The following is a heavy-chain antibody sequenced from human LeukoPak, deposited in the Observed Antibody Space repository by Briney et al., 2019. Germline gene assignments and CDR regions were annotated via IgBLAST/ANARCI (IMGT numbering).Heavy chain of an antibody. CDR2: IYSDGTT. D-gene: IGHD1-1*01. CDR1: GFSVSDTY. J-gene: IGHJ6*03. CDR3: AIGTTSPYYYYYMDV. V-gene: IGHV3-53*01. Sequence: GGSLRLSCAASGFSVSDTYMIWVRQAPGKGLEWVSIIYSDGTTYYADSVRGRFTISRDNSKNTLFLQVNSLRAEDTAVYYCAIGTTSPYYYYYMDVWGKGTTVTVSS.